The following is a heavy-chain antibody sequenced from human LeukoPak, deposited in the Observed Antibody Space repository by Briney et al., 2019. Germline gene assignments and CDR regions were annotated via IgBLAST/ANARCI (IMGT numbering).Heavy chain of an antibody. V-gene: IGHV3-15*01. CDR3: TTTYYYDSSGYFGY. Sequence: PGGSLRLSCAASGFTFSSYSMNWVRQAPGKGLEWVGRIKSKTDGGTTDYAAPVKGRFTISRDDSKNTLYLQMNSLKTEDTAVYYCTTTYYYDSSGYFGYWGQGTLVTVSS. J-gene: IGHJ4*02. CDR1: GFTFSSYS. D-gene: IGHD3-22*01. CDR2: IKSKTDGGTT.